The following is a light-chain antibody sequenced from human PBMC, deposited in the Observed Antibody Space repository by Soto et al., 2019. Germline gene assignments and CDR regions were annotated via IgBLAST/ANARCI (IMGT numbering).Light chain of an antibody. Sequence: AIRMTQSPSSLSASTVDRVTITCRASQGISSYLAWCQQKPGKAPKLLIYAASTLQSGVPSRFSGSGSGTEFTLTISSLQPDDFATYYCQQYNSYWTFGQGTKVDI. V-gene: IGKV1-8*01. CDR1: QGISSY. CDR3: QQYNSYWT. CDR2: AAS. J-gene: IGKJ1*01.